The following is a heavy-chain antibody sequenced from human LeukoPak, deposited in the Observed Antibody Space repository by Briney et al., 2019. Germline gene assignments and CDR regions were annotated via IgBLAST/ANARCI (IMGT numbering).Heavy chain of an antibody. Sequence: SVKVSCKASGGTLSSYAISWVRQAPGQGLEWMGRIIPIFGIANYAQKFQGRVTITADKSTSTAYMELSSLRSEDTAVYYCAREEAARPFDYWGQGTLSPSPQ. CDR3: AREEAARPFDY. CDR1: GGTLSSYA. J-gene: IGHJ4*02. V-gene: IGHV1-69*04. CDR2: IIPIFGIA. D-gene: IGHD6-6*01.